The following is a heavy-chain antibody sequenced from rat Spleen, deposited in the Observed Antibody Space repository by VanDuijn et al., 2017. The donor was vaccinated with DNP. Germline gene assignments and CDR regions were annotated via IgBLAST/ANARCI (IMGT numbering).Heavy chain of an antibody. D-gene: IGHD1-11*01. CDR3: TRGGTYYFDY. J-gene: IGHJ2*01. CDR1: GITFSDYD. V-gene: IGHV5-19*01. CDR2: MSPTTRSS. Sequence: EVQLVESGGGLVQPGRSLKLSCAASGITFSDYDMAWVRQAPTKGLEWVACMSPTTRSSYYRDSVRGRFTVSRDDSTSTLYLQMDSLRSEDTATYYCTRGGTYYFDYWGQGVMVTVSS.